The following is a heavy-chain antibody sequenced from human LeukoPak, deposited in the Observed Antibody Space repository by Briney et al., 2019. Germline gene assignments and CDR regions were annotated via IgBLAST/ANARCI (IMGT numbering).Heavy chain of an antibody. J-gene: IGHJ5*02. D-gene: IGHD1-14*01. Sequence: GGSLRLSCAASGYTFSSYSMNWVRQAPGKGLEWVSSISSSSSYIYYADSVKGRFTISRDNAKNSLYLQMNSLRAEDTAVYYCARDPGPGVNYNWFDPWGQGTLVTVSS. CDR3: ARDPGPGVNYNWFDP. CDR1: GYTFSSYS. CDR2: ISSSSSYI. V-gene: IGHV3-21*01.